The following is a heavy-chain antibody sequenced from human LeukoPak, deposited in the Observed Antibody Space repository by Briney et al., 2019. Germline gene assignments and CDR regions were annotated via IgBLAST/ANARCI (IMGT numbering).Heavy chain of an antibody. J-gene: IGHJ4*02. CDR1: GFTFSNAW. D-gene: IGHD3/OR15-3a*01. Sequence: GGSLRLSCAASGFTFSNAWMSWVRQAPGKGLEWVGRIKSKTDGGTTDYAAPVKGRFTISRDDSKNTLYLQMNSLKTEDTAVYYCTTDPATLDFWNGLPFDYWGQGTLVTVSS. CDR3: TTDPATLDFWNGLPFDY. V-gene: IGHV3-15*01. CDR2: IKSKTDGGTT.